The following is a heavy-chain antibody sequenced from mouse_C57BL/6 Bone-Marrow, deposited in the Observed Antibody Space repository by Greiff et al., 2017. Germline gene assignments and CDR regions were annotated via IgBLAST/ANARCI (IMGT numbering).Heavy chain of an antibody. CDR1: GYTFTSYG. CDR2: IYPRSGNT. Sequence: QVQLQQSGAELARPGASVKLSCKASGYTFTSYGISWVKQRTGQGLEWIGEIYPRSGNTYYNEKFKGKATLTADKSSSTAYMELRSLTSEDSAVYFCARRTTVVAKHAMDYWGQGTSVTVSS. CDR3: ARRTTVVAKHAMDY. V-gene: IGHV1-81*01. J-gene: IGHJ4*01. D-gene: IGHD1-1*01.